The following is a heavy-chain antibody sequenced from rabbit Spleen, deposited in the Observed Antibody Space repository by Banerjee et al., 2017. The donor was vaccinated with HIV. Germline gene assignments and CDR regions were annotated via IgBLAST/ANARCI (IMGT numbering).Heavy chain of an antibody. CDR3: ARSNVSGDYGPYYFDL. CDR2: IYTGSGST. J-gene: IGHJ4*01. V-gene: IGHV1S43*01. CDR1: GFSFSSGYY. D-gene: IGHD1-1*01. Sequence: QQQLEESGGGLVKPGGTLTLTCKASGFSFSSGYYMCWVRQAPGKGLEWIGCIYTGSGSTYYASWAKGRFTITRSTSLNTVTLQLNSLTAADTATYFCARSNVSGDYGPYYFDLWGQGTLVTVS.